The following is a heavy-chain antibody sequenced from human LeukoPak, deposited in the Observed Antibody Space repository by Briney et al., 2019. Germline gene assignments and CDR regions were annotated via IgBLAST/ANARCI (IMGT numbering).Heavy chain of an antibody. CDR1: GGTFSSYA. V-gene: IGHV1-69*04. J-gene: IGHJ3*02. D-gene: IGHD3-10*01. Sequence: ASVKVSCKASGGTFSSYAISWVRQAPGQGLDWMGRIIPILGIANYAQKFQGRVTITADKSTSTAYMELSSLRSEDTAVYYCARDAMVRGVPIWGQGTMVTVSS. CDR2: IIPILGIA. CDR3: ARDAMVRGVPI.